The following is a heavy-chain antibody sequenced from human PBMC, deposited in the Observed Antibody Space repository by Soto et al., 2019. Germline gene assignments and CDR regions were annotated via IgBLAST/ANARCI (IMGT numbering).Heavy chain of an antibody. CDR3: ARDGPIAARPLDY. Sequence: LRLSCAASGFTFSSYSMNWVRQAPGKGLEWVSSISSSSSYIYYADSVKGRFTISRDNAKNSLYLQMNSLRAEDTAVYYCARDGPIAARPLDYWGQGTLVTVSS. J-gene: IGHJ4*02. CDR1: GFTFSSYS. V-gene: IGHV3-21*01. CDR2: ISSSSSYI. D-gene: IGHD6-6*01.